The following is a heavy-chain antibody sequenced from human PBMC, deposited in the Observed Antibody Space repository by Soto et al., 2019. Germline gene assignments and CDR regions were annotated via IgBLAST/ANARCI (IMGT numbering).Heavy chain of an antibody. Sequence: EVQLLESGGGLVQPGGSLRLSCAASGFTFSSYAMSWVRQAPGKGLEWVSAISGSGGSTYYADSVKGRCTISRDNSKNTLYLQMNSLRAEDTAVYYCATFFELGYYGMDVWGQGTTVTVSS. V-gene: IGHV3-23*01. CDR2: ISGSGGST. CDR3: ATFFELGYYGMDV. CDR1: GFTFSSYA. D-gene: IGHD7-27*01. J-gene: IGHJ6*02.